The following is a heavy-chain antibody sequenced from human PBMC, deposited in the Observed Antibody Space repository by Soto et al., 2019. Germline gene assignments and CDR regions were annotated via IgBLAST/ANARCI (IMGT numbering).Heavy chain of an antibody. CDR1: GFTFDDYA. CDR3: AKDMYKRPPLWFGEFEFDP. V-gene: IGHV3-9*01. D-gene: IGHD3-10*01. CDR2: ISWNSGSI. J-gene: IGHJ5*02. Sequence: EVQLVESGGGLVQPGRSLRLSCAASGFTFDDYAMHWVRQAPGKGLEWVSGISWNSGSIGYADSVKGRFTISRDNAKNSLYLQMNSLRAEDTALYYCAKDMYKRPPLWFGEFEFDPWGQGTLVTVSS.